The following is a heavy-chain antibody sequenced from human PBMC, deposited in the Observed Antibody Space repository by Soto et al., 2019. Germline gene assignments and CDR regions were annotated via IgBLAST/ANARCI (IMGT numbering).Heavy chain of an antibody. CDR3: ARGTRALITSFFAY. Sequence: SETLSLTCSVSGDAISNYYWSWIRQTPGKGLEWIGCVHDSGSTDYNPSLKGRVTMSLHTSKSQFSLNLSSVTAADSATYYCARGTRALITSFFAYWGQGTPVTVSS. CDR1: GDAISNYY. CDR2: VHDSGST. V-gene: IGHV4-59*01. D-gene: IGHD1-20*01. J-gene: IGHJ4*02.